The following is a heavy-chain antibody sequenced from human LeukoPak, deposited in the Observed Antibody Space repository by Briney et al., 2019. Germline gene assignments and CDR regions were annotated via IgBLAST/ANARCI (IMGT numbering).Heavy chain of an antibody. CDR2: VSGSGGVT. Sequence: GGSLRLSCAASGFTFSNYAMSWVRQAPGKGLEWVSGVSGSGGVTYHAESVKGRFTISRDNSKNTLHLQMNSLRAEDTAVYYCATFLGIVTARDRLNFQHWGQGTLVTVSS. V-gene: IGHV3-23*01. J-gene: IGHJ1*01. D-gene: IGHD3-3*02. CDR1: GFTFSNYA. CDR3: ATFLGIVTARDRLNFQH.